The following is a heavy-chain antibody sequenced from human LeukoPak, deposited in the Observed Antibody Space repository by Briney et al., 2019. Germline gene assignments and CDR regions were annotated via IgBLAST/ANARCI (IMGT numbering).Heavy chain of an antibody. Sequence: ASVKVSCKASGYTFTSYDINWVRQATGQGLEWMGWMNPNSGNTGYAQKFQGRVTMTRDTSTSTAYMELSSQRSEDIDVYYCARHPPKYCSSTSCYKGRSGSYYYYGMDVWGQGTTVTVSS. J-gene: IGHJ6*02. CDR3: ARHPPKYCSSTSCYKGRSGSYYYYGMDV. CDR2: MNPNSGNT. CDR1: GYTFTSYD. D-gene: IGHD2-2*02. V-gene: IGHV1-8*01.